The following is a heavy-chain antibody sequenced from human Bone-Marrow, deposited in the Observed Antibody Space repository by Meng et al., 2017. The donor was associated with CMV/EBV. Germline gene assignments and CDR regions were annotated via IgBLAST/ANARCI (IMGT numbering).Heavy chain of an antibody. CDR2: ISGSGGGA. V-gene: IGHV3-23*01. D-gene: IGHD3-10*01. CDR1: FNFNNFA. J-gene: IGHJ4*02. Sequence: FNFNNFAMSWVRQAPGKGLEWVSAISGSGGGAYYAGSVKGRFTISRDNSKNTLYLQMNSLRVEDTALYYCAKSSDYYGSGSYNVFDYWGQGTLVTVSS. CDR3: AKSSDYYGSGSYNVFDY.